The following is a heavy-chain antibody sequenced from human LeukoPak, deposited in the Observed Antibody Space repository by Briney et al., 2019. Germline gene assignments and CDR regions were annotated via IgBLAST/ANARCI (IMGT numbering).Heavy chain of an antibody. CDR1: GFTFSSYG. V-gene: IGHV3-30*18. J-gene: IGHJ2*01. Sequence: PGGSLRLSCAASGFTFSSYGMHWVRQAPGKGLEWVAVISYDGSNKYYADSVKGRFTISRDNSKNTLYLQMNSLRAEDTAVYYCAKREWVAAAGYWYFDLWGRGTLVTVSS. CDR3: AKREWVAAAGYWYFDL. D-gene: IGHD6-13*01. CDR2: ISYDGSNK.